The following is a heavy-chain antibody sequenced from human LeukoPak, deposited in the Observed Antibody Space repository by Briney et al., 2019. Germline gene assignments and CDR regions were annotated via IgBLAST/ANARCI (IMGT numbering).Heavy chain of an antibody. J-gene: IGHJ4*02. CDR3: TTAPRYFDYYPPDY. Sequence: GGSLRLSCAASGFTLSNGWMSWVRQAPGKGLEWVGRIKIKTDGGTTDYAAPVKGRFTISRDDSKNTLFLQMNSLKTEDTAVYYCTTAPRYFDYYPPDYWGQGTLVSVSS. V-gene: IGHV3-15*01. D-gene: IGHD3-9*01. CDR2: IKIKTDGGTT. CDR1: GFTLSNGW.